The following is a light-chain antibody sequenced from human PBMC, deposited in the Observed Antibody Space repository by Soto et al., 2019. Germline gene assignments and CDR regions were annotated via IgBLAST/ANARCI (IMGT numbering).Light chain of an antibody. CDR3: QQYKNWPLT. CDR2: DTS. CDR1: QSVSSN. V-gene: IGKV3-15*01. Sequence: EIVMTQSPGTLSVSPGESATLSCRASQSVSSNLAWYQQKPGQAPRLLIYDTSTRATDVPARLSGSGSGTEFNLTISSLQSEDFAVYYCQQYKNWPLTFGQGTKLEIK. J-gene: IGKJ2*01.